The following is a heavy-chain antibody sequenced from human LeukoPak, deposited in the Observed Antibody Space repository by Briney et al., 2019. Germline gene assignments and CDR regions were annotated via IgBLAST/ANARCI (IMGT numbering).Heavy chain of an antibody. D-gene: IGHD2-8*01. J-gene: IGHJ5*02. CDR1: GASISSGGYV. CDR3: ARALCINGICEWFDP. V-gene: IGHV4-61*02. CDR2: IETSGST. Sequence: SQTLSLTCTVSGASISSGGYVWSWIRQPAGKGVEWIGRIETSGSTSYNPSLHSRVTISVDTSKNQFSLKLRSVTAADTAVYYCARALCINGICEWFDPWGQGTLVTVSS.